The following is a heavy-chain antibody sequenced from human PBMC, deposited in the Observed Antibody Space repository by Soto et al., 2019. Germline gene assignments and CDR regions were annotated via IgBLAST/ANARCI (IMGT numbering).Heavy chain of an antibody. V-gene: IGHV1-69*04. Sequence: GXXVKVSCRASGGTFSRYSISWVRQAPGQGLEWMGRIIPILGIANYAQKFQGRVTITADKSTSTAYMELSSLRSEDTAVYYCARDPSCSGGSCYDYWGQGTLVTVSS. D-gene: IGHD2-15*01. CDR2: IIPILGIA. CDR1: GGTFSRYS. J-gene: IGHJ4*02. CDR3: ARDPSCSGGSCYDY.